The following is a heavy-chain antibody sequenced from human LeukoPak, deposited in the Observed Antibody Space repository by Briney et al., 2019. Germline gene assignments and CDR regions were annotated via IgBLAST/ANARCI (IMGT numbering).Heavy chain of an antibody. V-gene: IGHV3-20*04. CDR3: ARGNYDSSGYSYYYYMDV. J-gene: IGHJ6*03. D-gene: IGHD3-22*01. CDR1: GFTFDDYS. CDR2: INWNGGST. Sequence: GGSLRLSCAASGFTFDDYSMSWVRQAPGKGLEWVSGINWNGGSTGYADSVKGRFTISRDNAKNSLYLQMNSLRAEDTALYYCARGNYDSSGYSYYYYMDVWGKGTTVTVSS.